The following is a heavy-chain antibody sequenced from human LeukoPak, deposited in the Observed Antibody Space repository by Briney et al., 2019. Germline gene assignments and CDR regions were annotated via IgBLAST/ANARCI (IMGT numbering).Heavy chain of an antibody. CDR3: ARDGRGRIDGMDV. CDR2: IIPIFGTA. Sequence: GASVKVSCKASGGTFSSYAISWVRQAPGQGLEWMGGIIPIFGTANYAQKFQGRVTITADESTSTAYMELSSLRSEDTAVYYCARDGRGRIDGMDVWGQGTTVTVSS. CDR1: GGTFSSYA. J-gene: IGHJ6*02. D-gene: IGHD1-1*01. V-gene: IGHV1-69*13.